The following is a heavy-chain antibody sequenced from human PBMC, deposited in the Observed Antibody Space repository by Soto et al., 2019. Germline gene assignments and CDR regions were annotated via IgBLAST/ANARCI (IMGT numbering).Heavy chain of an antibody. CDR1: GYTFTTYG. D-gene: IGHD1-26*01. V-gene: IGHV1-18*04. J-gene: IGHJ6*02. CDR2: VSPYNGDT. Sequence: QVQLVQSGAEVKKPGASVKVSCKAAGYTFTTYGINWVRQAPGQGLEWMGWVSPYNGDTNYAQRVQGPVTMTTDTSTKTAYMELRSLRSDDTAVYYCAREVGHMDVWGRGTTVTVSS. CDR3: AREVGHMDV.